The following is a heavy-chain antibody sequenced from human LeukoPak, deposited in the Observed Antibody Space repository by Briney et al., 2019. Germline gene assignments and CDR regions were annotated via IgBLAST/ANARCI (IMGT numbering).Heavy chain of an antibody. Sequence: GGSLRLSCATSGFSFSSYAMSWVRQAPGKGLEWVSAMSSSDDGRYYAASVRGRFTISRDTSRSTLYLQMNSLRAEDAAVYYCARVVYKSSSGWHKGGYYYYYYYMDVWGKGTTVTVSS. CDR2: MSSSDDGR. D-gene: IGHD6-19*01. V-gene: IGHV3-23*01. CDR1: GFSFSSYA. J-gene: IGHJ6*03. CDR3: ARVVYKSSSGWHKGGYYYYYYYMDV.